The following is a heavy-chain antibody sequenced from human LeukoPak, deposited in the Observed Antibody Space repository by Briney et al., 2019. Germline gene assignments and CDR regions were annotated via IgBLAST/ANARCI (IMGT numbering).Heavy chain of an antibody. J-gene: IGHJ4*02. CDR3: AREGILRWYFDY. D-gene: IGHD1-14*01. V-gene: IGHV1-2*02. CDR2: INPNSGGT. Sequence: ASVKVSCKASGYTLTGYYMHWVRQAPGQGLEWMGWINPNSGGTNYAQKFQGRVTMTRDTSISTAYMELSRLRSDDTAVYYCAREGILRWYFDYWGQGTLVTVSS. CDR1: GYTLTGYY.